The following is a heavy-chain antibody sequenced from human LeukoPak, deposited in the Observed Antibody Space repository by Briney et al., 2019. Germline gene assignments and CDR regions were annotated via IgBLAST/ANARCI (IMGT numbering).Heavy chain of an antibody. CDR2: ISGSGGST. V-gene: IGHV3-23*01. D-gene: IGHD2-2*01. J-gene: IGHJ4*02. CDR3: AKDCSSTSCHGGDFDY. Sequence: GGSLRLSCAASGFTFSSYAMGWVRQAPGKGLEWVSSISGSGGSTYYADSAKGRFTISRDNSKNTLYLQMNSLRAEDTAVYYCAKDCSSTSCHGGDFDYWGQGTLVTVSS. CDR1: GFTFSSYA.